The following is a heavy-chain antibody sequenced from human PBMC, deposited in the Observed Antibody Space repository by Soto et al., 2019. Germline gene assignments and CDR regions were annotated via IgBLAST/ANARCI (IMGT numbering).Heavy chain of an antibody. J-gene: IGHJ5*01. CDR3: TSGPSGSGELLVFDY. D-gene: IGHD3-10*01. Sequence: TSVKVSCKDSGYTFSNYEINWVRQAAGQVLEWMGRINPNDGNTGYAQNFQGRVSMTRNTSINTDYMGWSSLRYDDTAGHYCTSGPSGSGELLVFDYGG. CDR2: INPNDGNT. CDR1: GYTFSNYE. V-gene: IGHV1-8*01.